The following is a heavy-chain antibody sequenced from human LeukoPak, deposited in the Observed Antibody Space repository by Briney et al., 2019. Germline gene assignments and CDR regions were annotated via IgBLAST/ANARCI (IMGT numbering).Heavy chain of an antibody. CDR2: IYYSGST. V-gene: IGHV4-59*01. CDR3: ARASFWSGYYFDY. D-gene: IGHD3-3*01. Sequence: TSETLSLTCTVSGGSISSYYWSWIRQPAGKGLEWIGYIYYSGSTNYNPSLKSRVTISVDTSKNQFSLKLSSVTAANTPVYYCARASFWSGYYFDYWGQGTLVTVSS. CDR1: GGSISSYY. J-gene: IGHJ4*02.